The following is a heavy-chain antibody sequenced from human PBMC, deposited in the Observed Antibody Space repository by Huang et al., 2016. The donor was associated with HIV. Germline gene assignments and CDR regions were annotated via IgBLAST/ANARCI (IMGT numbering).Heavy chain of an antibody. J-gene: IGHJ3*02. CDR2: SNAYNGNT. V-gene: IGHV1-18*01. CDR3: ARQGFGRSDAFDI. Sequence: QVQLVQSGNEVKKPGASVKVSCKASDYSFNSYGITWVRQAPGQGLEWMGWSNAYNGNTNYAQKLQGRVALTTDTSTSTAYMELRTLLSDDTAVYYCARQGFGRSDAFDIWGQGTMVTVSS. CDR1: DYSFNSYG. D-gene: IGHD3-10*01.